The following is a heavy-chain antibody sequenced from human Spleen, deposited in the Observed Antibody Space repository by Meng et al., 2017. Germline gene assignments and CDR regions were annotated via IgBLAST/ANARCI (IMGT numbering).Heavy chain of an antibody. D-gene: IGHD5-12*01. J-gene: IGHJ4*02. CDR2: IIPIFGTA. CDR3: ARDRGSGYYAY. V-gene: IGHV1-69*13. CDR1: GGTFSSYA. Sequence: SVKVSCKASGGTFSSYAISWVRQAPGQGLEWMGGIIPIFGTANYAQKFQGRVTITADESTSTAYMELRSLTPDDTAVYYCARDRGSGYYAYWGQGTLVTVSS.